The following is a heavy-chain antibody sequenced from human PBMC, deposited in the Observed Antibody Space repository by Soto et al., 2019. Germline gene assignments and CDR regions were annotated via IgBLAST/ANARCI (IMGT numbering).Heavy chain of an antibody. CDR1: GGSISSSSYY. Sequence: SETLSLTCTVSGGSISSSSYYWGWIRQPPGKGLEWIGSNYYSGSTYYNPSLKSRVTISVDTSKNQFSLKLSSVTAADTAVYYCARQAAGSIYYYYYYGMDVWGQGTTVTVSS. CDR2: NYYSGST. J-gene: IGHJ6*02. D-gene: IGHD6-13*01. V-gene: IGHV4-39*01. CDR3: ARQAAGSIYYYYYYGMDV.